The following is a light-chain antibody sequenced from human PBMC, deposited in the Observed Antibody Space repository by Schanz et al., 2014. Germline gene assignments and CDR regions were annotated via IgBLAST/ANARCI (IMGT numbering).Light chain of an antibody. CDR1: SSNIGAGYD. Sequence: QSVLTQPPSVSGAPGQRVTISCTGSSSNIGAGYDVHWYQLLPGTAPKLLIYANTNRPSGVPDRFSGSKSGTSASLAISGLQSEDEADYYCAAWDDSLNGWVFGGGTKLTVL. V-gene: IGLV1-40*01. CDR3: AAWDDSLNGWV. CDR2: ANT. J-gene: IGLJ3*02.